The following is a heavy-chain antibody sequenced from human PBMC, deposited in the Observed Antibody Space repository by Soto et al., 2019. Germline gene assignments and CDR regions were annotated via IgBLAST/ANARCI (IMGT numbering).Heavy chain of an antibody. CDR3: ARGRYCLTGRCFPNWFDS. CDR1: GDSISTVDYF. D-gene: IGHD2-15*01. V-gene: IGHV4-30-4*01. Sequence: PXETLSLTCSVSGDSISTVDYFGAWIRQPPGQALEYIGYIYKSTTTYYNPSFESRVAISLDTSKGQFSLNVTSVTAADTAVYFCARGRYCLTGRCFPNWFDSWGQGTLVTVSS. CDR2: IYKSTTT. J-gene: IGHJ5*01.